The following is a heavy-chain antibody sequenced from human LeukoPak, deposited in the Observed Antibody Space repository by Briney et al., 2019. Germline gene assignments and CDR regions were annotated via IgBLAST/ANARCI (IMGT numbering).Heavy chain of an antibody. D-gene: IGHD3-3*01. V-gene: IGHV1-18*01. J-gene: IGHJ4*02. Sequence: ASVKVFCKASGYSFTSYGICWVRQAPGQGLEWMGWISVYNGNTNYAQKIQGRVTMTTDTYITTAYMELRSLRSDDTAVYYCARGYPGRVTEWPPFDYWGQGTLVTVSS. CDR2: ISVYNGNT. CDR3: ARGYPGRVTEWPPFDY. CDR1: GYSFTSYG.